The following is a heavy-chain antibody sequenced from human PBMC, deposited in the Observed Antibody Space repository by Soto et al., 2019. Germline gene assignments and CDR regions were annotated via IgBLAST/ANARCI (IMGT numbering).Heavy chain of an antibody. CDR1: GYTFTSYG. D-gene: IGHD5-12*01. CDR2: ISAYTGKT. CDR3: ARGGEVNSYHGMDF. V-gene: IGHV1-18*01. Sequence: QVQLVQYGGEVKKPGASVKLSCSASGYTFTSYGISWVRQAPGQGLEWMGWISAYTGKTNYAQNVQGRVTMTLDTSTRTSYVDLRILRSDDTARYYCARGGEVNSYHGMDFFSQGTTVTFSS. J-gene: IGHJ6*02.